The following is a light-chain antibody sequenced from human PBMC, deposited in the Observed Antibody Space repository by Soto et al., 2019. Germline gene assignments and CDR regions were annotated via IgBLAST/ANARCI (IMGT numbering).Light chain of an antibody. CDR3: SSYRSGGTFV. J-gene: IGLJ1*01. CDR1: RSDVGGYNY. Sequence: QSALTQPPSASGSLGQSVTISCTGTRSDVGGYNYVSWYQQHPGKGPKVIIYEVTKRPSGVPDRFSGSKSGNTASLTVSGLQPEDEADYYCSSYRSGGTFVFGSGTRSPS. CDR2: EVT. V-gene: IGLV2-8*01.